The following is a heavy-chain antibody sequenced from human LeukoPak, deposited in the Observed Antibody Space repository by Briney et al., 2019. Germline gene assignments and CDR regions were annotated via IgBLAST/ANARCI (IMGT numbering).Heavy chain of an antibody. V-gene: IGHV4-59*01. D-gene: IGHD4-17*01. Sequence: PSETLSLTCTVSGGSISSYYWSWIRQPPGKGLEWIGYVYYTGRTDYSPSLKSRVSMSVDTSRNSFSLNMTSISAADTAVYYCARGLVTTSWFDPWGQGTLVTVSS. J-gene: IGHJ5*02. CDR1: GGSISSYY. CDR3: ARGLVTTSWFDP. CDR2: VYYTGRT.